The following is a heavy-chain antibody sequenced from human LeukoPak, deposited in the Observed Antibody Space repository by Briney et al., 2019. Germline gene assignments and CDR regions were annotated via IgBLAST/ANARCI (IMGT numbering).Heavy chain of an antibody. CDR2: INPNSGGT. J-gene: IGHJ4*02. D-gene: IGHD6-13*01. V-gene: IGHV1-2*02. CDR1: GYTFTGYY. Sequence: GASVKVSCKASGYTFTGYYMHWVRQAPGQGLEWMGWINPNSGGTNYAQKFQGRVTMTRDTSISTAYMKLSRLRSDDTAVHYCAAGPLYLSSFSRWGQGTLVTVSS. CDR3: AAGPLYLSSFSR.